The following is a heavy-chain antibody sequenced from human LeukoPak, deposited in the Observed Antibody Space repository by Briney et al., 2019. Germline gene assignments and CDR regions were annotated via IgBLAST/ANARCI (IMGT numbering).Heavy chain of an antibody. CDR2: IIPIFGTA. J-gene: IGHJ4*02. CDR3: ARGHDYGDYGTEDYFDY. D-gene: IGHD4-17*01. V-gene: IGHV1-69*05. CDR1: GGTFSSYA. Sequence: SVKVSCKASGGTFSSYAISWVRQAPGQGLEWMGGIIPIFGTANYAQKFQGRVTITTDESTSTAYMELSSLRSEDTAVYYCARGHDYGDYGTEDYFDYWGQGTLVTVSS.